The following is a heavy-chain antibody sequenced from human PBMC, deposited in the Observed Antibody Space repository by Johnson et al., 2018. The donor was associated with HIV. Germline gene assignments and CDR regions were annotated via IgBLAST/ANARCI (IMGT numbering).Heavy chain of an antibody. V-gene: IGHV3-66*01. J-gene: IGHJ3*02. Sequence: VQLVESGGGLVQPGGSLRLSCAASGFTVSSNYMSWVRQAPGKGLEWVSVISWNSGSIGYADSVKGRFTISRDNSKNTLYLQMNSLRAEDTAVYYCAREGKDAFDIWGQGTMVTVSS. CDR3: AREGKDAFDI. CDR2: ISWNSGSI. D-gene: IGHD3-10*01. CDR1: GFTVSSNY.